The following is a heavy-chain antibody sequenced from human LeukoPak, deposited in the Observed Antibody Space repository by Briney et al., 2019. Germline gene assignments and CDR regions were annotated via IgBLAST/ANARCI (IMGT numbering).Heavy chain of an antibody. CDR1: GGSFSGYY. V-gene: IGHV4-34*01. CDR3: ASSLDWLFVSPGY. CDR2: INHSRST. Sequence: SETLSLTCSVYGGSFSGYYWSWIRQPPGKGLEWIGEINHSRSTNYNPSLKSRVTISVDTSKNQFSLKLSSVTAADTAVYYCASSLDWLFVSPGYWGQGTLVTVSS. J-gene: IGHJ4*02. D-gene: IGHD3-9*01.